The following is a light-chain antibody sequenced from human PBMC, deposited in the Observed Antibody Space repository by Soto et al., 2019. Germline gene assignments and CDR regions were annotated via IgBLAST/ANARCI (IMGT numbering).Light chain of an antibody. J-gene: IGKJ1*01. CDR2: GAS. CDR3: QQYNDWWT. Sequence: EIVMTQSPATRSVSPLGGGGLSVRASQSVSSNLAWYQQKPGQAPRLLIYGASTRATGIPARFSGSGSGTEFTLTISSLQSEDFAVYYCQQYNDWWTFGQGTKVDIK. V-gene: IGKV3-15*01. CDR1: QSVSSN.